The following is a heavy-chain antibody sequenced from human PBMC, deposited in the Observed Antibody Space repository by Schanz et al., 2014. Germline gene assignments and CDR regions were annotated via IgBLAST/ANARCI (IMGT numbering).Heavy chain of an antibody. V-gene: IGHV3-21*02. D-gene: IGHD5-12*01. J-gene: IGHJ3*02. Sequence: EVQLLESGGRLVQPGGSLRLSCTASRIIFGTYSMNWIRQTPKGLEWVSSINSRSNFIYYADSVKGRFTISRDNAKNSLYLQMNSLRAEDTAVYYCAGAVATIRADSFDIWGQGTMVAVSS. CDR2: INSRSNFI. CDR1: RIIFGTYS. CDR3: AGAVATIRADSFDI.